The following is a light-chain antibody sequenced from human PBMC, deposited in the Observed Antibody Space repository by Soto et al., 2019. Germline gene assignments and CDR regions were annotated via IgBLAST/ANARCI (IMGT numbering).Light chain of an antibody. CDR2: GAS. Sequence: DIQMTQSPSTLSVSVGDRVTITCRASQSINSWLAWYQQKPGKAPKLLIHGASKLQSGVPSRFSGSGSGTDFTLTVSSLQPEDFATYYCQQSDRVPYTFGQGTKLEI. CDR1: QSINSW. J-gene: IGKJ2*01. CDR3: QQSDRVPYT. V-gene: IGKV1-39*01.